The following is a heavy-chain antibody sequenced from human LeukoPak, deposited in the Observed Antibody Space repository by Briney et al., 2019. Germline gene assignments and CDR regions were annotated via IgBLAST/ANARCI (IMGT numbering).Heavy chain of an antibody. D-gene: IGHD6-19*01. CDR3: AKDVSGWSTGGY. CDR1: GFTLSSYA. Sequence: GGSLRLSCAASGFTLSSYAMSWVRQAPGKGLEWVSAISGSGGSTYYADSVKGRFTISRDNSKNTLNLQMNSLRAEDTAVYYCAKDVSGWSTGGYWGQGTLVTASS. CDR2: ISGSGGST. V-gene: IGHV3-23*01. J-gene: IGHJ4*02.